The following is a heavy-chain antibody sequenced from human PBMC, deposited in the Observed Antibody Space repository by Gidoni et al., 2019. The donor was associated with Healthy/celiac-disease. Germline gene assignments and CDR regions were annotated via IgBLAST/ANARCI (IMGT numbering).Heavy chain of an antibody. J-gene: IGHJ4*02. CDR3: ARDLITRFFDY. D-gene: IGHD3-16*01. Sequence: QVQLQPWGAGLLKPSATLSLTCAVYGGSFSGYYWSWIRQPPGKGLEWIGEINHSGSTNYNPSLKSRVTISVDTSKNQFSLKLSSVTAADTAVYYCARDLITRFFDYWGQGTLVTVSS. CDR2: INHSGST. CDR1: GGSFSGYY. V-gene: IGHV4-34*01.